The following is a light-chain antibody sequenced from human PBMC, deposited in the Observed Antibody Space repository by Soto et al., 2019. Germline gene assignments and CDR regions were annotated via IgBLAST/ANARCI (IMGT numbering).Light chain of an antibody. J-gene: IGKJ1*01. Sequence: DIQLTQSPPTLSASVGDRVTITCRASQSIRDYLAWYQQMPGKAPKLLIYGASSLQSGVPSRFSGSGSGTEFTPTISSLQPDDFATYFCQHHNSYSQTFGQGTKVEIK. CDR1: QSIRDY. CDR3: QHHNSYSQT. V-gene: IGKV1-5*01. CDR2: GAS.